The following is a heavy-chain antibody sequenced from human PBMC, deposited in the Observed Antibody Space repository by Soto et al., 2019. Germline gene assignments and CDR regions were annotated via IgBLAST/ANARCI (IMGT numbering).Heavy chain of an antibody. D-gene: IGHD3-16*01. CDR2: IWYDGSNK. V-gene: IGHV3-30*04. CDR3: ASQMMTIGSFDY. CDR1: GFIFNNYA. Sequence: QVQLVESGGGVVQPGGSLRLSCAASGFIFNNYAMHWVRQAPGKGLEWVAVIWYDGSNKYYADSVKGRFTISRDNSKNTLYLQMNSLRAEDTAVYYCASQMMTIGSFDYWGQRTLVTVS. J-gene: IGHJ4*02.